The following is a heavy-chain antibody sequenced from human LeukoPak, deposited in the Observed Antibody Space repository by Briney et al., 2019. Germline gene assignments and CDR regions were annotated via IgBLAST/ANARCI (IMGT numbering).Heavy chain of an antibody. CDR2: VNHSGST. CDR3: ARGSYSFDSSNNHYYSYYRDV. CDR1: GGSFSAYH. J-gene: IGHJ6*03. V-gene: IGHV4-34*01. Sequence: PSETLSLTCAVYGGSFSAYHWTWIRQPPGMGLEWIGEVNHSGSTNYNASLKSRLTISADTSKNQFSLKVSSVTAADAAVYYCARGSYSFDSSNNHYYSYYRDVGGKGPRVTVPS. D-gene: IGHD6-13*01.